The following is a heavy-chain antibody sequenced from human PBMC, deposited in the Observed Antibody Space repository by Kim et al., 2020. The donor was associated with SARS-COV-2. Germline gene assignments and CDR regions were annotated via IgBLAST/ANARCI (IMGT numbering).Heavy chain of an antibody. CDR3: ARGPNYSPFDY. V-gene: IGHV3-11*04. Sequence: TYNADSGGGGFTISRNNDKNSLFLQMNSLRAEDTAVYYCARGPNYSPFDYWGQGTLVTVSS. D-gene: IGHD4-4*01. CDR2: T. J-gene: IGHJ4*02.